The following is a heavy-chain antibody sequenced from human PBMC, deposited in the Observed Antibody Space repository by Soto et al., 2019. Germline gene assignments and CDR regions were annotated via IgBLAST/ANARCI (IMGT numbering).Heavy chain of an antibody. CDR3: VREKVTMIVGFYYFDY. CDR1: GFTVSSNY. V-gene: IGHV3-66*01. D-gene: IGHD3-22*01. J-gene: IGHJ4*02. Sequence: PGGSLSLSCAASGFTVSSNYMSWVRQAPGKGLEWVSVIYAGGSTHYADSVEGRFTISRDNSNNMLFLQMNSLRVEDTAVYYCVREKVTMIVGFYYFDYWGQGTLVTVSS. CDR2: IYAGGST.